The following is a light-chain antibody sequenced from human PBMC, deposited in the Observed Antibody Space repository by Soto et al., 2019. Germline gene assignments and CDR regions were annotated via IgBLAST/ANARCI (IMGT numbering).Light chain of an antibody. J-gene: IGLJ1*01. CDR3: QSYDRSLSGSF. CDR1: SSDVGGYNY. CDR2: EVS. V-gene: IGLV2-14*01. Sequence: QSVLTQPASVSGSPGQSITISCTGTSSDVGGYNYVSWYQQHPGKAPKLMIYEVSNRPSGVPNRFSGSKSGNTASLTISGLQAEDEADYYCQSYDRSLSGSFFGTGTKLTVL.